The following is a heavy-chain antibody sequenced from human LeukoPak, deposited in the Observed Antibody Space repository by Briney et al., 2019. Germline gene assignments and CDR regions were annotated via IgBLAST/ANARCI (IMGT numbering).Heavy chain of an antibody. CDR2: INPNSGGT. CDR1: GYTFTGYN. Sequence: ASVKVSCKASGYTFTGYNMHWVRQAPGQGLEWMGRINPNSGGTNYAQKFQGRVTMTRDTSISTAYMELSRLRSDDTAVYYCASLAGNWNPIDYWGQGTLVTVSS. J-gene: IGHJ4*02. V-gene: IGHV1-2*06. CDR3: ASLAGNWNPIDY. D-gene: IGHD1-20*01.